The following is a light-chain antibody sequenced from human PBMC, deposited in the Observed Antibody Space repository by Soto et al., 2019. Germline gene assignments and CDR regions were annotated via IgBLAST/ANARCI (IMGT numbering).Light chain of an antibody. Sequence: QSVLPQPASVSGSPGQSITISCTGTSSDVGSYNLVSWYQQLPGKAPKLMIYEATKRPSGVSGRFSGSKSGNTASLTISGLQAEDEADYYCCSYARSATFYVFGTGTKVTVL. CDR1: SSDVGSYNL. CDR3: CSYARSATFYV. CDR2: EAT. J-gene: IGLJ1*01. V-gene: IGLV2-23*01.